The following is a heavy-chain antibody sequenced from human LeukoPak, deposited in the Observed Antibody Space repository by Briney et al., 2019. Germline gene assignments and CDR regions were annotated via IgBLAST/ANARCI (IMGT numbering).Heavy chain of an antibody. V-gene: IGHV3-21*01. CDR3: ARKYGSGSYYYMDV. D-gene: IGHD3-10*01. CDR2: ISSSSSYI. J-gene: IGHJ6*03. Sequence: PGGSLRLSCSASGFTFSSYSVNWVRQAPGKGLEWVSSISSSSSYIYYPDSVKCRFTISRDNAKNSLYLQMNSLRAEDTAVYYCARKYGSGSYYYMDVWGKGTTVTVSS. CDR1: GFTFSSYS.